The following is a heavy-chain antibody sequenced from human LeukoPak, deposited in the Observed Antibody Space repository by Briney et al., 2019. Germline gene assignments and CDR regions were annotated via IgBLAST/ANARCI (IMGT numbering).Heavy chain of an antibody. CDR2: IRYDGTNK. Sequence: PGGSLRLSCAASGFTFSSYGMHWVRQAPGKGLEWVAFIRYDGTNKYYADSVKGRFTIPRDNSKNTLYLQMNSLRAEDTAVYYCAKADILTGRAFDYWGQGTLVTVSS. J-gene: IGHJ4*02. V-gene: IGHV3-30*02. D-gene: IGHD3-9*01. CDR3: AKADILTGRAFDY. CDR1: GFTFSSYG.